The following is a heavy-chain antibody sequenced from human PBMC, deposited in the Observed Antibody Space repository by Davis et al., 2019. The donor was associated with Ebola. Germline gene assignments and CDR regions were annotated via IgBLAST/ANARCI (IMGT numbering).Heavy chain of an antibody. CDR1: GGSISTTSYY. CDR3: ARRHIVVVTAIDY. J-gene: IGHJ4*02. V-gene: IGHV4-39*07. D-gene: IGHD2-21*02. Sequence: MPGGSLRLSCTVSGGSISTTSYYWSWIRQPPGKGLEWIGEINHSGSTNYNPSLKSRVTISVDTSKNQFSLKLSSVTAADTAVYYCARRHIVVVTAIDYWGQGTLVTVSS. CDR2: INHSGST.